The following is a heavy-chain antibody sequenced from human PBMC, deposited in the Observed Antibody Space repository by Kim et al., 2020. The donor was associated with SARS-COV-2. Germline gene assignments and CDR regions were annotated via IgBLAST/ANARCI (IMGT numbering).Heavy chain of an antibody. J-gene: IGHJ4*02. Sequence: SETLSLTCTVSGDSVSSGSFYWNWIRQPPGKGLEWIGYIYNSGSTNYNPSLKSRVTISVDTSKNQFSLNLSSVTAADTAVYYCARMKATLIDYWGQGTLV. V-gene: IGHV4-61*01. CDR2: IYNSGST. CDR1: GDSVSSGSFY. CDR3: ARMKATLIDY.